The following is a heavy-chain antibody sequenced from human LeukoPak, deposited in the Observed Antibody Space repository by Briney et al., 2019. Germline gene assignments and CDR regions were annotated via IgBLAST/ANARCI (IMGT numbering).Heavy chain of an antibody. V-gene: IGHV4-30-2*01. Sequence: SETLSLTCAVSGGSISSGGYSWSWIRQPPGKGLEWIGYMYHSGSTYYNPSLKSRVTISVDRSKNQFSLKLSSVTAADTAVYYCARGRRKPGIAAAGTKSWFDPWGQGTLVTVSS. J-gene: IGHJ5*02. CDR1: GGSISSGGYS. CDR2: MYHSGST. CDR3: ARGRRKPGIAAAGTKSWFDP. D-gene: IGHD6-13*01.